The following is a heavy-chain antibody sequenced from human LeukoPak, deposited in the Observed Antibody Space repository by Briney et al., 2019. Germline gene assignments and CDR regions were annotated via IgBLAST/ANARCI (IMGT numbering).Heavy chain of an antibody. CDR3: ARDRLQLQS. V-gene: IGHV4-39*07. D-gene: IGHD1-1*01. Sequence: SETLSLTCTVSGGSISSSSSYWGWIRQPPGKGLEWIGSIYYSGSTYYNPSLKSRVTISVDTSKNQFSLKLSSVTAADTAVYYCARDRLQLQSWGQGTLVTVSS. J-gene: IGHJ5*02. CDR1: GGSISSSSSY. CDR2: IYYSGST.